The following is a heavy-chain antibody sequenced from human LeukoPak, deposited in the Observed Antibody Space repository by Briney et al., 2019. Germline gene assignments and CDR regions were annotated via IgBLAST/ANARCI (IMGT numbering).Heavy chain of an antibody. J-gene: IGHJ4*02. D-gene: IGHD3-22*01. V-gene: IGHV3-48*03. CDR1: GFTFSSYE. CDR2: ISSSGSTI. Sequence: GGSLRLSCAASGFTFSSYEMNWVRQAPGKGLEWVSYISSSGSTIYYADSVKGRFTISRDNAKNSLYLQMNSLRAEDTAVYYCARDSYDSSGYYGYWGQGTLVTVSS. CDR3: ARDSYDSSGYYGY.